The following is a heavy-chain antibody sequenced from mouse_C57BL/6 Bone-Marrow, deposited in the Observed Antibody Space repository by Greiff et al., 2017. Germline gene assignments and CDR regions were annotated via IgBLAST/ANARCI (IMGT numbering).Heavy chain of an antibody. V-gene: IGHV1-61*01. J-gene: IGHJ2*01. D-gene: IGHD1-1*01. CDR2: IYPSDSET. CDR1: GYTFTSYW. Sequence: QVQLQQPGAELVRPGSSVKLSCKASGYTFTSYWMDWVKQRPGQGLEWIGNIYPSDSETHYNQKFKDKATLTVDRSSSTAYMQLSSLTSEDSAVYYCARREAGSSRYYFDYWGQGTTLTVSS. CDR3: ARREAGSSRYYFDY.